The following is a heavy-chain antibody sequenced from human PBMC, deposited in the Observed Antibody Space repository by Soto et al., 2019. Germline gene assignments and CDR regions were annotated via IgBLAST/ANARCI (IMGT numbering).Heavy chain of an antibody. Sequence: SETLSLTCTVSGGSISSSSYYWGWIRQPPGKGLEWIGSIYYSGSTYYNPSLKSRVTISVDTSKNQFSLKLSSVTAADTAGYYCARSNDYVWGSYRYTWAGGFYYGMDVWGQGTPVTVSS. CDR3: ARSNDYVWGSYRYTWAGGFYYGMDV. CDR1: GGSISSSSYY. CDR2: IYYSGST. V-gene: IGHV4-39*01. D-gene: IGHD3-16*02. J-gene: IGHJ6*02.